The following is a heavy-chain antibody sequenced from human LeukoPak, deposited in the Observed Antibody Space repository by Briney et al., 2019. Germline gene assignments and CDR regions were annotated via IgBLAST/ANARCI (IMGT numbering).Heavy chain of an antibody. Sequence: SETLSLTCAVSGYSFSSGYYWGWIRQPPGKGLEWIGSIYHSGSTYYNPSLKSRVTISVDTPKNQFSLKLSSVTAADTAVYYCARIDAYYDFWSGYSAEYFQHWGQGTLVTVSS. V-gene: IGHV4-38-2*01. D-gene: IGHD3-3*01. CDR1: GYSFSSGYY. J-gene: IGHJ1*01. CDR2: IYHSGST. CDR3: ARIDAYYDFWSGYSAEYFQH.